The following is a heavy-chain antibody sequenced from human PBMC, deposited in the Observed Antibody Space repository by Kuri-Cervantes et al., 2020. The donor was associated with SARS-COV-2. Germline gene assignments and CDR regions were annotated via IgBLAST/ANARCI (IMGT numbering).Heavy chain of an antibody. J-gene: IGHJ6*02. V-gene: IGHV4-34*01. Sequence: SQTLSLTSALYGGSFSGYYWSWIRQPPGKGLEWIGEINHSGSTNYNPSLKSRVTISVDTSKNQFSLTLSSVTAADTAVYYCARGGRIAVAGILLPLYYCGMDVWGQGTRSPSP. CDR2: INHSGST. D-gene: IGHD6-19*01. CDR1: GGSFSGYY. CDR3: ARGGRIAVAGILLPLYYCGMDV.